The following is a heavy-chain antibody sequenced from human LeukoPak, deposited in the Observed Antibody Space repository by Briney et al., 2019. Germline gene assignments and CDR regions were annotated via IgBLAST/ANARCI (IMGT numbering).Heavy chain of an antibody. V-gene: IGHV4-59*01. J-gene: IGHJ4*02. CDR3: ARESIFGVVMRSYYFDY. Sequence: SETLSLTCTVSGGPISSYYWSWIRQPPGKGLEWIGYIYYSGSTNYNPSLKSRVTISVDTSKNQFSLKLSSVTAADTAVYYCARESIFGVVMRSYYFDYWGQGTLVTVSS. D-gene: IGHD3-3*01. CDR2: IYYSGST. CDR1: GGPISSYY.